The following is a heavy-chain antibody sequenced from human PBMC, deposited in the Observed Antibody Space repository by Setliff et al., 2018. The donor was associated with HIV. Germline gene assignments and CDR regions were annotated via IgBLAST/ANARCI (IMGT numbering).Heavy chain of an antibody. CDR2: RSTTGST. J-gene: IGHJ6*02. CDR1: GDSISSYF. V-gene: IGHV4-4*09. Sequence: SETLSLTCTVSGDSISSYFWSWIRQSPGKGLEWIGFRSTTGSTNYNPSLRSRVTISVDTSKNQFSVKLNSVTAADTAVYYCARSKISGSNHETYGFDVWGQGTTVTVSS. D-gene: IGHD1-26*01. CDR3: ARSKISGSNHETYGFDV.